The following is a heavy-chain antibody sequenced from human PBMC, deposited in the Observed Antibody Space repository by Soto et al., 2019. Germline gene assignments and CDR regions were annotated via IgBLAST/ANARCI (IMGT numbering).Heavy chain of an antibody. D-gene: IGHD3-22*01. CDR3: ARALRTYNYDRSGYGPFGY. J-gene: IGHJ4*02. CDR2: INAGNGNT. CDR1: GYTFTSYA. V-gene: IGHV1-3*05. Sequence: QVQLVQSGAEEKKPGASVKVSCKASGYTFTSYAMHWVRQAPGQRLEWMGWINAGNGNTKYSQKFQGRVTITRDTSASTAYMELSSLRSEDTAVYYCARALRTYNYDRSGYGPFGYWGQGTLVTVSS.